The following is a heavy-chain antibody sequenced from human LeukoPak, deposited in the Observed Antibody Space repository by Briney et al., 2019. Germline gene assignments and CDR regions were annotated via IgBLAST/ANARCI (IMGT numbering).Heavy chain of an antibody. Sequence: GGSLRLSCAASGFTFNTYSMNWVRQAPGEGLEWVSSISPTSGHIYYADSVKGRFTITRDNAKNTLYLQMNSLRAEDTAVYYCARAVRDGYNWMTDYWGQGTLVTVSS. J-gene: IGHJ4*02. CDR2: ISPTSGHI. V-gene: IGHV3-21*01. CDR3: ARAVRDGYNWMTDY. CDR1: GFTFNTYS. D-gene: IGHD5-24*01.